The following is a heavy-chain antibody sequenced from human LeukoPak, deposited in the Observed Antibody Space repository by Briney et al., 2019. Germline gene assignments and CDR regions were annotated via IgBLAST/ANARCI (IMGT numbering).Heavy chain of an antibody. CDR3: AKDPMTTVTTTAY. D-gene: IGHD4-17*01. Sequence: GGSLRLSCVASGFTFSSYGMSWVRQAPGRGLEWVSSISGSGGSTYYADSVKGRFTISRDNSKNTLYLQMNSLRAEDTAVYYCAKDPMTTVTTTAYWGQGTLVTVSS. V-gene: IGHV3-23*01. CDR2: ISGSGGST. CDR1: GFTFSSYG. J-gene: IGHJ4*02.